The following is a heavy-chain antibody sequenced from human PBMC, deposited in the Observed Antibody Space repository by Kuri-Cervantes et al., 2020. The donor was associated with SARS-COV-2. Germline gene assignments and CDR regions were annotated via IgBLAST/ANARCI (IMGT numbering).Heavy chain of an antibody. V-gene: IGHV3-30*02. CDR3: AKWGGRGTAMVIPPFDY. CDR1: GFTFSSYG. CDR2: IRYDGSNK. D-gene: IGHD5-18*01. J-gene: IGHJ4*02. Sequence: GESLKTSCAASGFTFSSYGMHWVRQAPGKGLEWVAFIRYDGSNKYYADSVKGRFTISRDNSKNTLYLQMNSLRAEDTAVYYCAKWGGRGTAMVIPPFDYWGQGNLVTVSS.